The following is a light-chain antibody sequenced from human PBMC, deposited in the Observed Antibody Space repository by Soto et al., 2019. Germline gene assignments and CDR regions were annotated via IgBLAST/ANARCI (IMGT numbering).Light chain of an antibody. CDR2: DAS. V-gene: IGKV3-15*01. J-gene: IGKJ4*01. CDR3: KHYNNWPLT. Sequence: EIVMTQSPATLSVSPGERATLSCRARQSVSSNLAWYQQKPGQAPRLLIYDASTRATGLPARFSGRVSGAELTLTIRSLQSEDFAVYYCKHYNNWPLTFGAGTKVVIK. CDR1: QSVSSN.